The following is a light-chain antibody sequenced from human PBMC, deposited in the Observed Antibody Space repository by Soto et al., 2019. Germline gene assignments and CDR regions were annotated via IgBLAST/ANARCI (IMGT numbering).Light chain of an antibody. CDR1: QSLDKW. Sequence: DIHMTQSPSTLSASVGDRVSLSCRASQSLDKWLAWYQQKPGEAPKLLVSDASNLESGVSSRFTGSGSGTEFTLTISSLQPDDFATYYCQQYTRYPYTFGQGTKLEIK. CDR2: DAS. V-gene: IGKV1-5*01. J-gene: IGKJ2*01. CDR3: QQYTRYPYT.